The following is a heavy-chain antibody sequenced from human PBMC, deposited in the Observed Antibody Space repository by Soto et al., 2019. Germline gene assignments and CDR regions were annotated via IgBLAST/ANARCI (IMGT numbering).Heavy chain of an antibody. CDR2: IFYSGST. CDR1: GGSISSYY. Sequence: SETLSLTCTVSGGSISSYYWSWIRQPPWKGLEWIGYIFYSGSTNYNPSLKSRVTISVDTSKNQFSLKLSSVTAADTAVYYCARDGHYYDSSGYQRVYYFDYWGQGTLVTVSS. CDR3: ARDGHYYDSSGYQRVYYFDY. V-gene: IGHV4-59*01. D-gene: IGHD3-22*01. J-gene: IGHJ4*02.